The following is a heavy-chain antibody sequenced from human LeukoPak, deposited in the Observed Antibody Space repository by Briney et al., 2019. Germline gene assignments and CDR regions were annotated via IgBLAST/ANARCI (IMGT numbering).Heavy chain of an antibody. CDR3: ARDILTGYHRFDP. J-gene: IGHJ5*02. CDR2: ISSSSSYI. CDR1: GFTFSSYS. Sequence: GGSLRLSCAASGFTFSSYSMSWVRQAPGKGLEWVSSISSSSSYIYYADSVKGRFTISRDNAKNSLYLQMNSLRVEDTAVYYCARDILTGYHRFDPWGQGPLVTVSS. V-gene: IGHV3-21*01. D-gene: IGHD3-9*01.